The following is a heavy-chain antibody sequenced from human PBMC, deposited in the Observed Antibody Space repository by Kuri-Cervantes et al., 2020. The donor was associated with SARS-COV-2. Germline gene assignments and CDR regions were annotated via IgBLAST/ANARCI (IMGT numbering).Heavy chain of an antibody. CDR3: ARLFSPWSVVGDY. J-gene: IGHJ4*02. CDR2: IYYSGST. CDR1: GGSFSSYY. Sequence: SETLSLTCAVYGGSFSSYYWGWIRQPPGKGLEWIGTIYYSGSTDYNPSLKSRVTISVDTSKNQFSLELRSVTATDTAVYYCARLFSPWSVVGDYWGQGTLVTVSS. V-gene: IGHV4-39*01. D-gene: IGHD1-1*01.